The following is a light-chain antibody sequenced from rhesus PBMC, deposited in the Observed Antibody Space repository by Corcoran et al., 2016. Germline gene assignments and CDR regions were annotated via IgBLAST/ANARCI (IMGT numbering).Light chain of an antibody. CDR3: QQHNSYPPT. J-gene: IGKJ1*01. Sequence: DIQMTQSPSSLSASVGDTVTITCRASQGISNYLAWYQQKPGKAPKPLIYYASNLESGVPSRFSGNGSGTDFTLTISILQTEDFAIYYCQQHNSYPPTFGQGTKVEIK. V-gene: IGKV1S14*01. CDR2: YAS. CDR1: QGISNY.